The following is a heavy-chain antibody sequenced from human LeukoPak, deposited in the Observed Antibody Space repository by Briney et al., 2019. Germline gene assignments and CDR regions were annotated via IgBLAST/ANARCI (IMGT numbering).Heavy chain of an antibody. J-gene: IGHJ4*02. Sequence: SETLSLTCSVSGGSISSGDYYWSWIRQPPGKGLEWIGYIYYSGSTSYNTSLKSRVTISVDTSKNQFSLMLTSVTAADTAIYYCGRNAAFCIDCWGQGTLVTVSP. V-gene: IGHV4-30-4*01. CDR2: IYYSGST. CDR1: GGSISSGDYY. D-gene: IGHD2-15*01. CDR3: GRNAAFCIDC.